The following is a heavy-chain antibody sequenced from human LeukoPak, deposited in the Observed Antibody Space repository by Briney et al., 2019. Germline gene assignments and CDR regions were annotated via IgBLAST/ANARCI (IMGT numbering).Heavy chain of an antibody. CDR2: ISQDVSHK. D-gene: IGHD5-12*01. CDR1: GFTFSSYW. J-gene: IGHJ4*02. Sequence: HPGVSLRLSCAASGFTFSSYWVSWVRQAPGKGLQSVAYISQDVSHKYYVDSVKGRFTISRDNAKNSLHLEMNSLRAEDTALYYCARVGYNGWNFENWGQGTLVTVSS. V-gene: IGHV3-7*01. CDR3: ARVGYNGWNFEN.